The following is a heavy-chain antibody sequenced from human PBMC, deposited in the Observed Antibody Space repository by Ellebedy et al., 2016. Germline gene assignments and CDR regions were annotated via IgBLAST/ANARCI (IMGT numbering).Heavy chain of an antibody. J-gene: IGHJ4*02. V-gene: IGHV5-51*01. D-gene: IGHD3-22*01. CDR1: GYSFTSYW. CDR3: ARGNQYYYDSSGYSYFDC. CDR2: IYPGDSDT. Sequence: GGSLRLSCKGSGYSFTSYWIGWVRQMPGKGLEWMGIIYPGDSDTRYSTSFQGQVTISADKSISTAYLQWSSLKASDTAMYYCARGNQYYYDSSGYSYFDCWGQGTLVTVSS.